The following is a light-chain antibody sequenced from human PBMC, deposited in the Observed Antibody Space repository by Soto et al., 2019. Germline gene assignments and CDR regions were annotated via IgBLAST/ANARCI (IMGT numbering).Light chain of an antibody. CDR2: KAS. J-gene: IGKJ4*01. CDR3: QQYITYPIT. Sequence: DIQMTQSPSTLSASVGDRVIITCRASQSITYWLAWYQQKPGKAPKSLIYKASILASGVPSRFSGSGSGTDFTLTISNLQPDDFATYYCQQYITYPITFGGGTEVEIK. CDR1: QSITYW. V-gene: IGKV1-5*03.